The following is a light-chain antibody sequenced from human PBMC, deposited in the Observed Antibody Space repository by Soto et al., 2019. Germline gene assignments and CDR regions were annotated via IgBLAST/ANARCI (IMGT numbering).Light chain of an antibody. CDR2: RTS. V-gene: IGKV3-15*01. J-gene: IGKJ1*01. CDR3: QDYSGRST. Sequence: EGVTTQSPATLSVSPGARATLSCRASQNVGGDLAWYQQKPGQAPRILIYRTSTRSNGSPVRVCGSGSGTEFSITASMLQSEVFAVDYGQDYSGRSTFGHGTKVEMK. CDR1: QNVGGD.